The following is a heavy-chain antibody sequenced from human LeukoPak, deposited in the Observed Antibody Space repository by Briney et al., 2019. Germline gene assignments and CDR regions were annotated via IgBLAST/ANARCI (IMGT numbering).Heavy chain of an antibody. V-gene: IGHV3-21*04. D-gene: IGHD3-10*01. CDR1: GFTFSTYS. CDR2: ISSSSRYI. Sequence: GGSLRLSCSASGFTFSTYSMNWVRQAPGKGLEWVSSISSSSRYIYYADSVKGRFTISRDNAKNSLYLQMNSLRAEDTAVYYCAKKGGYGSPFWNDYWGQGTLVTVSS. J-gene: IGHJ4*02. CDR3: AKKGGYGSPFWNDY.